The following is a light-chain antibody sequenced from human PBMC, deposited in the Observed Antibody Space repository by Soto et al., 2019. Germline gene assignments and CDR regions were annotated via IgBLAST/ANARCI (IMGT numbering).Light chain of an antibody. CDR2: DAS. Sequence: ETVLTQSPATLSLSPGEGATLSCRASQSVGSLLAWYQQKPGQAPRLVIYDASNRAAGIPARFSDTGSGTDFTLTISSLEPEDFAVYYCQQRSNWPITFGQGTRLEVK. CDR1: QSVGSL. V-gene: IGKV3-11*01. J-gene: IGKJ5*01. CDR3: QQRSNWPIT.